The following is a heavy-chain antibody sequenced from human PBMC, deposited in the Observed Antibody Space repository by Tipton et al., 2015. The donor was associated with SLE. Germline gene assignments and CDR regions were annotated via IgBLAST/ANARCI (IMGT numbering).Heavy chain of an antibody. CDR3: AKGRYFDSAGFRSEHWFYGMDV. CDR1: VGSISSFY. V-gene: IGHV4-59*01. Sequence: TLSLTCTVSVGSISSFYWSWIRQSPGKGLEWIGNIYHNGVTNYNPSLKSRLTMSIGTSRKQFSLRLSSVTAADTAVYYCAKGRYFDSAGFRSEHWFYGMDVWGQGTTVTVSS. J-gene: IGHJ6*02. CDR2: IYHNGVT. D-gene: IGHD3-22*01.